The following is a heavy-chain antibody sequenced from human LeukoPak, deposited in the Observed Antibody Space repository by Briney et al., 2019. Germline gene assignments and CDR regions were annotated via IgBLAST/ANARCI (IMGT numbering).Heavy chain of an antibody. J-gene: IGHJ4*02. CDR2: ISYSGST. V-gene: IGHV4-59*08. CDR1: GGSINGYH. Sequence: SETLSLTCTVSGGSINGYHWSWIRQPPGKGLEWIDYISYSGSTNYNPSLKSRVTMSVDTSKNQFSLKLSSVTAADTAVYYCARTQTGTGYWGQGTLVTVSS. D-gene: IGHD1-7*01. CDR3: ARTQTGTGY.